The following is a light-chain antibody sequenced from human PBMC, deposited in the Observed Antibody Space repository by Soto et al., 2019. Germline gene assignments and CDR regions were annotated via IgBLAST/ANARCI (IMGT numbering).Light chain of an antibody. CDR3: QHANSFPFT. J-gene: IGKJ3*01. Sequence: IQMTQSPSSVSASVGDRVTITCRASQGVGSWVAWYQQKPGKAPRLLVYAASSLQGGVPSRFSGSGSGTDFTLTISSLQPEDFATYYCQHANSFPFTFGPGTKVDVK. CDR1: QGVGSW. CDR2: AAS. V-gene: IGKV1-12*01.